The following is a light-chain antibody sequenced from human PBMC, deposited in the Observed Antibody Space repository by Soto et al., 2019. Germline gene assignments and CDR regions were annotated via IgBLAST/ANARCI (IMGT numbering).Light chain of an antibody. J-gene: IGKJ3*01. Sequence: EIVMTQSPATLSVSPGERATLSCRASQSVGYRLAWYQQKPGQAPRLLIYDATTRATGFPARLSDSGSGTEFTLTISSLQSEDFAVYYCQQYNNWTPFTVGPGTKVDIK. CDR3: QQYNNWTPFT. V-gene: IGKV3-15*01. CDR2: DAT. CDR1: QSVGYR.